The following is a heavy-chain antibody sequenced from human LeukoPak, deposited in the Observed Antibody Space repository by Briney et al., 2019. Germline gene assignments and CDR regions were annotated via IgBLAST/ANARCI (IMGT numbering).Heavy chain of an antibody. CDR2: IWYDGSNK. J-gene: IGHJ4*02. CDR3: AREIGIKPFDY. Sequence: GRSLRLSCAASGFTFSSYGMHWVRQAPGKGLEWVAVIWYDGSNKYYADSVKGRFIISRDNSKNTLYLQMNSLRAEDTAVYYCAREIGIKPFDYWGQGTLVTVSS. D-gene: IGHD3-16*01. CDR1: GFTFSSYG. V-gene: IGHV3-33*01.